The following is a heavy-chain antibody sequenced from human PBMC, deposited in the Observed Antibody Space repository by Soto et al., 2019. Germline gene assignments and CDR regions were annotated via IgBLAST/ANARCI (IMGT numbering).Heavy chain of an antibody. V-gene: IGHV4-34*01. CDR1: GGSFSGYY. CDR3: ARGRREYQLLFGYYYYYGMDV. J-gene: IGHJ6*02. CDR2: INHRGST. D-gene: IGHD2-2*01. Sequence: PSETLSLTCAVYGGSFSGYYWSWIRQPPGKGLEWIGEINHRGSTNYNPSLKSRVTISVDTSKNQFSLKLSSVTAADTAVYYCARGRREYQLLFGYYYYYGMDVWGQGTTVTVSS.